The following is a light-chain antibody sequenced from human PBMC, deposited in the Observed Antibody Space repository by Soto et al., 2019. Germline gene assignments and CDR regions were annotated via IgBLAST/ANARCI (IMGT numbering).Light chain of an antibody. Sequence: DIQMTQSPSSLSASVGDRVTITCRASQSISSYLNWYQQKPGKAPKLLIYAASSLQSGVPSRFSGSGSGTDFTLTISSLQPEDFATYSCQQSYSTSITFGQGTRLEIK. V-gene: IGKV1-39*01. CDR1: QSISSY. CDR3: QQSYSTSIT. CDR2: AAS. J-gene: IGKJ5*01.